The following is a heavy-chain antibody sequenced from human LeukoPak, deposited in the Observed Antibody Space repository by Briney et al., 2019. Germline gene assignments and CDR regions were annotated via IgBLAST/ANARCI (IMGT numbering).Heavy chain of an antibody. Sequence: GESLKISCKGSGYSFTSYWIGWVRQMPGKGLEWMGIIYPGDSDTRYSPSFQGQVTISADKSISTAYLQWSSLKASDTAMHYCARLNGDYPYYYYYGMDVWGQGTTVTVSS. CDR3: ARLNGDYPYYYYYGMDV. D-gene: IGHD4-17*01. V-gene: IGHV5-51*01. CDR1: GYSFTSYW. CDR2: IYPGDSDT. J-gene: IGHJ6*02.